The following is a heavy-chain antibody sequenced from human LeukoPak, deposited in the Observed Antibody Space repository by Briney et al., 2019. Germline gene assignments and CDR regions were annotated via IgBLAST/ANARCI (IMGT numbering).Heavy chain of an antibody. Sequence: GGSLRLSCAASGFTFSSYAMHWVRQAPGKGLEWVAVISYDGSNKYYADSVKGRFTISRDNSKNTLYLQMNSLRAEDTAVYYCARDGGRQQLFGNYYYYGMDVWGQGTTVTVSS. CDR2: ISYDGSNK. CDR1: GFTFSSYA. J-gene: IGHJ6*02. CDR3: ARDGGRQQLFGNYYYYGMDV. D-gene: IGHD6-13*01. V-gene: IGHV3-30-3*01.